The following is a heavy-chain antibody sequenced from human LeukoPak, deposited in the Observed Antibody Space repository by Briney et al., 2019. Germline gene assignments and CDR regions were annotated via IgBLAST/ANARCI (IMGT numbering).Heavy chain of an antibody. J-gene: IGHJ4*02. D-gene: IGHD3-22*01. CDR1: GFTFSDYY. V-gene: IGHV3-11*01. CDR2: ISGSGNTI. Sequence: GGSLRLSCAASGFTFSDYYMSWIRQAPGKGLEWVSYISGSGNTIYYADSVKGRFTISRDNAKNSLYLQMSSLRAEDTAVYYCASDPAQDYYDSSGYFRWIDYWGQGTLVTVSS. CDR3: ASDPAQDYYDSSGYFRWIDY.